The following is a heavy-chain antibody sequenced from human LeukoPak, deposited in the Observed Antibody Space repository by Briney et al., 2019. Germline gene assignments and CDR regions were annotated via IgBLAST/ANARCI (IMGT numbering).Heavy chain of an antibody. J-gene: IGHJ2*01. V-gene: IGHV4-59*01. CDR3: ARAFSDYYWYFDL. CDR1: GGSISSYY. Sequence: SETLPLTCTVSGGSISSYYWSWIRQPPGKGLEWIGYIYYSGSTNYNPSLKSRVTISVDTSKNQFSLKLSSVTAADTAVYYCARAFSDYYWYFDLWGRGTLVTVSS. D-gene: IGHD4-17*01. CDR2: IYYSGST.